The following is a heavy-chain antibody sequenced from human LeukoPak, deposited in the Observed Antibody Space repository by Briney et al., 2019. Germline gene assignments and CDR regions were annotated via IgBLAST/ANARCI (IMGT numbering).Heavy chain of an antibody. CDR2: ISSRSSTI. CDR3: ARDQGVAGYVIGY. Sequence: GGSLRLSCAASGFTFSSYSMYWVRQAPGKGLEWVSYISSRSSTIYYAESVKGRFTISRDNAKNSLHLQMSSLRAEDTAVYYCARDQGVAGYVIGYWGQGTLVTVSS. D-gene: IGHD6-19*01. V-gene: IGHV3-48*04. J-gene: IGHJ4*02. CDR1: GFTFSSYS.